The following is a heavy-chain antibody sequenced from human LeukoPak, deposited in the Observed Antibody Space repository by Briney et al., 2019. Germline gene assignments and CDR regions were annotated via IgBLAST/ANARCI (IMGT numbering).Heavy chain of an antibody. CDR3: ARDRYGVRSGSCDY. J-gene: IGHJ4*02. V-gene: IGHV1-18*01. CDR2: ISAYNGNT. D-gene: IGHD1-26*01. Sequence: GASVKVSCKASGYTFTSYGISWVRQAPGQGLEWMGWISAYNGNTNYAQKLQGRVTMTTDTSTSTAYMELRSLTYDDTAVYYCARDRYGVRSGSCDYWGQGTLVTVSS. CDR1: GYTFTSYG.